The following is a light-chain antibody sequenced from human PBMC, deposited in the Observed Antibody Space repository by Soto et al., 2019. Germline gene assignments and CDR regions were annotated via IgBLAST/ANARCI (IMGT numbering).Light chain of an antibody. Sequence: QSALTQPASVSGSPGQSITISCTGTSSDVGSYNLVSWYQQHPGKAPKLMIYEGSKRPSGVSNRFSGSKSGNTASLTISGLQAEDEADYYCCSYGGSSTRNGVFGGGTKLTVL. CDR3: CSYGGSSTRNGV. CDR1: SSDVGSYNL. J-gene: IGLJ3*02. CDR2: EGS. V-gene: IGLV2-23*01.